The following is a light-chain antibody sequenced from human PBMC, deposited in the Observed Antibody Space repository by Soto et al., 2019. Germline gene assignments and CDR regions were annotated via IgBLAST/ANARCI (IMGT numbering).Light chain of an antibody. CDR1: QSLLHRNGYNY. CDR2: LGS. CDR3: MKALQAFT. Sequence: EIVMTQSPLSLPVTPGEPASISCRSCQSLLHRNGYNYLDWYLQKPGQSPQLLIYLGSNRASGVPDRFSGSGSGTDFTLKISRVEAEDVGVYYCMKALQAFTFGGGTKVEIK. J-gene: IGKJ4*01. V-gene: IGKV2-28*01.